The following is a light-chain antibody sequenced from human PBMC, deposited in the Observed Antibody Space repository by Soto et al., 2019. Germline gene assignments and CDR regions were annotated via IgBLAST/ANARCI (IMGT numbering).Light chain of an antibody. J-gene: IGKJ4*01. CDR3: QQRSNWPLT. Sequence: FTESPTTLSLSPRERATLSCRASQSVSSYLAWYQQKPGQAPRLLIYDASNRATGIPARFSGSGSGTDFTLTISSLEPEDFAVYYCQQRSNWPLTFGGGAKVDIK. CDR2: DAS. V-gene: IGKV3-11*01. CDR1: QSVSSY.